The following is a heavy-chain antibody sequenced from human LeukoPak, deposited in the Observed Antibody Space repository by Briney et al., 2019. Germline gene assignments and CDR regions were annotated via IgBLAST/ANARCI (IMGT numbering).Heavy chain of an antibody. CDR2: MFYSGTT. CDR1: GVSMSSGSYF. V-gene: IGHV4-39*01. CDR3: ARHTTVAYSLRWDY. Sequence: SETLSLTCTVSGVSMSSGSYFWGWIRQPPGKGLEWIGSMFYSGTTYYNPSLRSRVTISVDTSKNQFSLKVSSVTAADTAVYYCARHTTVAYSLRWDYWGQGTLATVSS. D-gene: IGHD5-18*01. J-gene: IGHJ4*02.